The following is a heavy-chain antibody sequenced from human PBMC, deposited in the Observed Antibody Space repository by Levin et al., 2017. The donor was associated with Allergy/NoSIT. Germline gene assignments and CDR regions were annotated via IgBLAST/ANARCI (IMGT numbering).Heavy chain of an antibody. D-gene: IGHD2-15*01. CDR3: ARQFVCSGGSCYSEGWFDP. V-gene: IGHV4-39*01. CDR1: GGSIITNSYY. J-gene: IGHJ5*02. CDR2: IYHSGYT. Sequence: SETLSLTCTVSGGSIITNSYYWGWIRQSPGKGLEWIGSIYHSGYTYYNPSLRSRVTISVDTPKNQLSLKLSSVTAADTALYYCARQFVCSGGSCYSEGWFDPWGQGALVSVSS.